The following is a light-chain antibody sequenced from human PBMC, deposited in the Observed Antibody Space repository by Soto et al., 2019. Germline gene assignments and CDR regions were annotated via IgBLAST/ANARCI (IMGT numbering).Light chain of an antibody. Sequence: EIVLTQSPGTLSLSPGERATLSCRASQNLSSSYLAWYQQKPGQAPRLLIYGASSRATGIPDRFSGSGSGTDFTLTISSLEPEDFAVYYCHQRSNGPPWTFGQGTKVDIK. CDR2: GAS. V-gene: IGKV3D-20*02. CDR1: QNLSSSY. CDR3: HQRSNGPPWT. J-gene: IGKJ1*01.